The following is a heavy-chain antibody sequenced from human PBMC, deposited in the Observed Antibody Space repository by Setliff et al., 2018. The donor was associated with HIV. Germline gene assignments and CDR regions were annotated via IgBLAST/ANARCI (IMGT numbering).Heavy chain of an antibody. D-gene: IGHD6-6*01. Sequence: SETLSLTCAVYGGSLSSSYWSWIRQHPGKGLEWIGYIYYSGSTYYNPSLKSRVTILVDTSKNQFSLKLSSVTAADTAVYYCARLVSSSSKFDSWGQGTLVTVSS. V-gene: IGHV4-31*11. J-gene: IGHJ4*02. CDR3: ARLVSSSSKFDS. CDR1: GGSLSSSY. CDR2: IYYSGST.